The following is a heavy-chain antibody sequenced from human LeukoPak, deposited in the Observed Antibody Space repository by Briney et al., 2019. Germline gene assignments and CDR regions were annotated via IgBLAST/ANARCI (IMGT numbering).Heavy chain of an antibody. V-gene: IGHV3-53*01. CDR3: ARRAGAYSHPYDY. J-gene: IGHJ4*02. CDR1: GFTVSSNS. Sequence: SGGSLRLSCTVSGFTVSSNSMSWVHQAPGEGLEWVSFIYSDNTHYSDSVKGRFTISRDNSKNTLYLQMNSLRAEDTAVYYCARRAGAYSHPYDYWGQGTLVTVSS. D-gene: IGHD4/OR15-4a*01. CDR2: IYSDNT.